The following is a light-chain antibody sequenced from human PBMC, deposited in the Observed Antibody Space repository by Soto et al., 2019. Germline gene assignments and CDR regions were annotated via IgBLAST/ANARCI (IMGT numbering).Light chain of an antibody. CDR2: AAP. J-gene: IGKJ3*01. CDR1: QGIRNF. V-gene: IGKV1-27*01. Sequence: DIQMPQSQTSLSASVGDRVTITCRASQGIRNFVAWYQQKPGKAPKLLTYAAPPLQSGVPSRFSGSGSGTDFTFTIKSLQPEDVATYSCQTYSSGRVFGPGTKVDVK. CDR3: QTYSSGRV.